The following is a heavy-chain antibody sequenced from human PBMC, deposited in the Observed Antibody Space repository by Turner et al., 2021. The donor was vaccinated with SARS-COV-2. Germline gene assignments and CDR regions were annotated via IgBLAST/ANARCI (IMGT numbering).Heavy chain of an antibody. CDR3: AKAQLGYYLGVDY. V-gene: IGHV3-23*01. D-gene: IGHD3-3*01. CDR1: GFTFSSYV. J-gene: IGHJ4*02. Sequence: EVQLLESGGGLVQPGGSLRLSCAASGFTFSSYVMSWVRQAPGKGLEWVSSISVSGGSTYYADSVEGRFTISRDNSKNTLYLQMNSLRAEDTAVYYCAKAQLGYYLGVDYWGQGTLVTVSS. CDR2: ISVSGGST.